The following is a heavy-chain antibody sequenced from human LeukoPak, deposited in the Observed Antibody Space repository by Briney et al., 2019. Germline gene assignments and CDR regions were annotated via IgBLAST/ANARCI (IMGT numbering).Heavy chain of an antibody. D-gene: IGHD2-2*01. CDR2: IYYSGST. CDR3: ARIVVVPAAMPFYYYYYMDV. V-gene: IGHV4-34*01. Sequence: PSETLSLTCAVYGGSFSGYYWSWIRQPPGKGLEWIGSIYYSGSTYYNPSLKSRVTISVDTSKNQFSLKLSSVTAADTAVYYCARIVVVPAAMPFYYYYYMDVWGKGTTVTVSS. CDR1: GGSFSGYY. J-gene: IGHJ6*03.